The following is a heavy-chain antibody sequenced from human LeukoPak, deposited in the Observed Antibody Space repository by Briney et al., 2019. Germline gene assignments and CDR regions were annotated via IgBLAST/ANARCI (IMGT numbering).Heavy chain of an antibody. V-gene: IGHV4-30-2*01. Sequence: PSETLSLTCTVSSGSISSGGYYWSWIRQPPGKGLEWIGYIYHSGSTYYNPSLKSRVTISVDRSKDQFSLKLSSVTAADTAVYYCARGSHDSHAFDIWGQGTMVTVSS. CDR2: IYHSGST. D-gene: IGHD3-22*01. J-gene: IGHJ3*02. CDR1: SGSISSGGYY. CDR3: ARGSHDSHAFDI.